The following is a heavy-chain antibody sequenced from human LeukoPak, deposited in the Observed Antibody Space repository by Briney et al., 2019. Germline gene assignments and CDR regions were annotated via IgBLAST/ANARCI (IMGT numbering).Heavy chain of an antibody. Sequence: PSETLSLTCAVYGGSFSGYYWSWIRQPPGKGPEWIGEINHSGSTNYNPSLKSRVTISVDTSKNQFSLKLSSVTAADTAVYYCARGPWPYCSGGSCYLVRYFQHWGQGTLVTVSS. V-gene: IGHV4-34*01. D-gene: IGHD2-15*01. CDR1: GGSFSGYY. CDR2: INHSGST. CDR3: ARGPWPYCSGGSCYLVRYFQH. J-gene: IGHJ1*01.